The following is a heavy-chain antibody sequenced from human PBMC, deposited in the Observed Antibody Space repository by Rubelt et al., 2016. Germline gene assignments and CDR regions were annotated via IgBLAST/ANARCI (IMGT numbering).Heavy chain of an antibody. CDR3: ARTGDYGDLDY. Sequence: QVQLVESGGGVVQPGRSLRLSCAASGFTFSSYAMHWVRQAPGKGLEWVAVISYDGSNKYYADSVKGRFTISRDNSTNTLYLQMNSVRAEDTAVYDGARTGDYGDLDYWGQGTLVTVSS. V-gene: IGHV3-30*04. CDR1: GFTFSSYA. CDR2: ISYDGSNK. J-gene: IGHJ4*02. D-gene: IGHD4-17*01.